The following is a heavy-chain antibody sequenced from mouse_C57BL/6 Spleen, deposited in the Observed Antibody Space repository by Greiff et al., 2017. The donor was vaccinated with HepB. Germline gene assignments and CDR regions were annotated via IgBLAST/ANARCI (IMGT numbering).Heavy chain of an antibody. CDR3: ARSYYYYGSPHWYFDV. J-gene: IGHJ1*03. Sequence: QVHVKQSGAELVKPGASVKLSCKASGYTFTSYWMHWVKQRPGQGLEWIGMIHPNSGSTNYNEKFKSKATLTVDKSSSTAYMQLSSLTSEDSAFYYCARSYYYYGSPHWYFDVWGTGTTVTVSS. CDR2: IHPNSGST. V-gene: IGHV1-64*01. CDR1: GYTFTSYW. D-gene: IGHD1-1*01.